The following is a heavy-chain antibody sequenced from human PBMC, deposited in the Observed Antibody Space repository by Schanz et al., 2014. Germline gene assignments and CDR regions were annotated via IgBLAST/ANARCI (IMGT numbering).Heavy chain of an antibody. J-gene: IGHJ4*02. CDR1: GYTFTSYS. Sequence: QVQLVQSGAEVKKPGAPVKVSCKASGYTFTSYSIHWVRQAPGQGLEWMGWINVGNGNMKYSQKFQGRVTITRDTSASTAYMELTSLRSEDTAVYHCARSGSSNWYFFDYWGQGTLVTVSS. CDR3: ARSGSSNWYFFDY. V-gene: IGHV1-3*01. D-gene: IGHD6-13*01. CDR2: INVGNGNM.